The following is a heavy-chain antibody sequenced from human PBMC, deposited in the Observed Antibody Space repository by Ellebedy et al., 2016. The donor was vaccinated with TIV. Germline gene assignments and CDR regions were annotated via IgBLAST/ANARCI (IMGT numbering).Heavy chain of an antibody. V-gene: IGHV4-39*01. J-gene: IGHJ2*01. CDR2: IYYTGSS. CDR3: ARSLLIFTFDKCYFDL. Sequence: SETLFLTCTVSGGSISSSSYYWGWIRQPPGKGLEWIGSIYYTGSSDYNPSLKSRVTISADTSRNQFSLKLSSVTAADTAVYYCARSLLIFTFDKCYFDLWGRGTLVTVSS. CDR1: GGSISSSSYY. D-gene: IGHD3/OR15-3a*01.